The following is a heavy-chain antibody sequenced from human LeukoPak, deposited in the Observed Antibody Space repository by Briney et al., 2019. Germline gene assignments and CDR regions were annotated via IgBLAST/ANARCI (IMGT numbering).Heavy chain of an antibody. CDR3: ARGLLGYSSSWLGVAFDI. CDR1: GGSISDYY. J-gene: IGHJ3*02. Sequence: SETLSLTCTVSGGSISDYYWTWIRQPPGKGLEWVGYIYYSGSTNYNPSLKSRLTISVDTSKSQFSLKLSSVTAADTAVYYCARGLLGYSSSWLGVAFDIWGQGTMVSVSS. V-gene: IGHV4-59*01. CDR2: IYYSGST. D-gene: IGHD6-13*01.